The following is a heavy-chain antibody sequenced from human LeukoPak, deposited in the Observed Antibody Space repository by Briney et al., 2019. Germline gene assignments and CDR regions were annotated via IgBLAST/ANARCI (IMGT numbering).Heavy chain of an antibody. D-gene: IGHD3-10*01. CDR1: RFTSSSQA. Sequence: GRSLRLSRAPSRFTSSSQAMSSVPQAPGKGLEYVSGITIGVDSTFSADSAQGRFTTSRDNSKNTLYLQLNGLRAQHPPVSHSVKGGGSGRQGRLEYGGQGPLVTVSS. V-gene: IGHV3-23*01. CDR3: VKGGGSGRQGRLEY. J-gene: IGHJ4*02. CDR2: ITIGVDST.